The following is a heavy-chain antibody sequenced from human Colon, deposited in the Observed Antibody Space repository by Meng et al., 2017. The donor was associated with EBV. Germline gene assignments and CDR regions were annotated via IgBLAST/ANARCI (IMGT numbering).Heavy chain of an antibody. CDR2: FVNNVDT. V-gene: IGHV1-18*01. Sequence: SGAEWKNLGPSVRVSCEASGSTFASYGISWLRQAPGQGLEWMGWFVNNVDTYSAQKFQGRVTMTTDTHTSTAFMELRSLRSDDTAVYSCARGTPGRSYSDYWGQGTLVTVSS. CDR1: GSTFASYG. CDR3: ARGTPGRSYSDY. D-gene: IGHD3-10*01. J-gene: IGHJ4*02.